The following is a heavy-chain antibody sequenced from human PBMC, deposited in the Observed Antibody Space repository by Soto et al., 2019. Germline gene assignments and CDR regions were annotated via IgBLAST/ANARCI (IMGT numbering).Heavy chain of an antibody. V-gene: IGHV1-8*01. J-gene: IGHJ1*01. CDR1: GYTFTSYD. CDR3: ARTSDYCSSTSCSEYFQH. Sequence: ASVKVSCKASGYTFTSYDINWVRQATGQGLEWMGWMNPNSGNTGYAQKFQGRVTMTRNTSISTAYMELSSLRSEDTAVYYCARTSDYCSSTSCSEYFQHWGQGTLVTVSS. D-gene: IGHD2-2*01. CDR2: MNPNSGNT.